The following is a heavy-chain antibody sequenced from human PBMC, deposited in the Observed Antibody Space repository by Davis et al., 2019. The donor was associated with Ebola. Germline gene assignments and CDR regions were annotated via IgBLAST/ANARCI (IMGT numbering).Heavy chain of an antibody. J-gene: IGHJ5*02. CDR1: GYTFTSYA. V-gene: IGHV1-3*01. D-gene: IGHD5-18*01. CDR3: ARGTAMVTGSWFDP. Sequence: ASVKVSCKASGYTFTSYAMHWVRQAPGQRLEWMGWINAGNGNTKYSQKFQGRVTITRDTSASTAYMKLSSLRSEDTAVYYCARGTAMVTGSWFDPWGQGTLVTVSS. CDR2: INAGNGNT.